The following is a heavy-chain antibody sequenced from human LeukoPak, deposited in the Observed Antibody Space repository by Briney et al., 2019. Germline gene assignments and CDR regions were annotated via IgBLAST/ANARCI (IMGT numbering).Heavy chain of an antibody. CDR1: GYTFTGYY. CDR2: INPNSGGT. CDR3: ARLTVDIVATPGIAAAG. D-gene: IGHD6-13*01. V-gene: IGHV1-2*02. Sequence: GASVKVSCKASGYTFTGYYMHWVRQAPGQGLEWMGWINPNSGGTNYAQKFQGRVTMTRDTSISTAYMELSRLRSDDTAVYYCARLTVDIVATPGIAAAGWGQGTLVTVSS. J-gene: IGHJ4*02.